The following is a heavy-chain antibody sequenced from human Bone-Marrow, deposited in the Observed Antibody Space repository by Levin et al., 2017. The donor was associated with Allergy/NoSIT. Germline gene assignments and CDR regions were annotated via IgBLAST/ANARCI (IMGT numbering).Heavy chain of an antibody. J-gene: IGHJ6*02. CDR1: GFTFSSYG. D-gene: IGHD3-16*01. V-gene: IGHV3-33*01. Sequence: GGSLRLSCAASGFTFSSYGMHWVRQAPGKGLEWVAVIWYDGSNKYYADSVKGRFTISRDNSKNTLYLQMNSLRAEDTAVYYCARDGGEELTLYYYYYGMDVWGQGTTVTVSS. CDR2: IWYDGSNK. CDR3: ARDGGEELTLYYYYYGMDV.